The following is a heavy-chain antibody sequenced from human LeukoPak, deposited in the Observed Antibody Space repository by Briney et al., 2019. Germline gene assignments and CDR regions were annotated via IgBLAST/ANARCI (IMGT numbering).Heavy chain of an antibody. Sequence: SETLSLTCAVYGGSFSGYSWSWIRQPPGKGLEWIGEISHSGSTNYNPSLKSRITISVDTSKNQFSLKLISVTAADTAVYYCARMRVRGVFLYFFDYWGQGTLVTVSS. D-gene: IGHD3-10*01. CDR1: GGSFSGYS. J-gene: IGHJ4*02. V-gene: IGHV4-34*01. CDR3: ARMRVRGVFLYFFDY. CDR2: ISHSGST.